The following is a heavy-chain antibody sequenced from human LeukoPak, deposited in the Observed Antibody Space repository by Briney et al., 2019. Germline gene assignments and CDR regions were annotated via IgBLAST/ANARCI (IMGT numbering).Heavy chain of an antibody. CDR2: ISAYNGNT. D-gene: IGHD3-16*02. J-gene: IGHJ4*02. CDR3: ARGPDFVNLLY. CDR1: VYKFTSYG. V-gene: IGHV1-18*01. Sequence: GALVKVSCKASVYKFTSYGISWVRQAPGQGLEWMGWISAYNGNTNSAQNLQGRVTMTTDTSTSTAYMELRSLRSDDTAVYYCARGPDFVNLLYWGQGTLVTVSS.